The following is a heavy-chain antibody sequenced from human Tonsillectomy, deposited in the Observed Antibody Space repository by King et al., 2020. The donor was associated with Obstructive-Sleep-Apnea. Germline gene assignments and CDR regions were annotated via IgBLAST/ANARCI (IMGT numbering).Heavy chain of an antibody. CDR1: GGSISSYY. CDR2: IYSSGSA. CDR3: ARAPWAVAPHDS. J-gene: IGHJ4*02. V-gene: IGHV4-59*01. D-gene: IGHD6-19*01. Sequence: QLQESGPGLVKPSETLSLTCTVSGGSISSYYLSWIRQPPGKGLEWIGYIYSSGSANYNPPLKSRVTISVDTSKNQFSLKLSSVTAADTAVYYCARAPWAVAPHDSWGQGTLVTVSS.